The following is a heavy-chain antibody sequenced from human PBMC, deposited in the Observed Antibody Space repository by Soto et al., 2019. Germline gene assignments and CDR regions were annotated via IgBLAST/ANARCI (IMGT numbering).Heavy chain of an antibody. V-gene: IGHV4-39*01. J-gene: IGHJ5*02. CDR2: IYYSGST. D-gene: IGHD2-2*02. Sequence: SENLSLTCTVSGGSISSSTYYWGLIRQPPGKGLEWIGSIYYSGSTYYNPSLKSRVTISVDTSKNQFSLKLSSVTAADTAVYYCARRGGYCIGTNCYIWFDPWGQGTLVTVSS. CDR3: ARRGGYCIGTNCYIWFDP. CDR1: GGSISSSTYY.